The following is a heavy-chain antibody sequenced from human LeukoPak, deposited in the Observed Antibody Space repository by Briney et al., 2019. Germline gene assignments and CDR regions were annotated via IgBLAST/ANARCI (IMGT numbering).Heavy chain of an antibody. J-gene: IGHJ4*02. CDR3: ARVVVRDANNYKDY. D-gene: IGHD5-24*01. V-gene: IGHV1-2*02. Sequence: GASVKVSCKASGYTFTGYYMHWVRQAPGQGLEWMGWVNPTSGGTNYAQKFQGGVTMTRDTSISTAYMELSRLRSDDTAVYYCARVVVRDANNYKDYWGQGTLVTVSS. CDR1: GYTFTGYY. CDR2: VNPTSGGT.